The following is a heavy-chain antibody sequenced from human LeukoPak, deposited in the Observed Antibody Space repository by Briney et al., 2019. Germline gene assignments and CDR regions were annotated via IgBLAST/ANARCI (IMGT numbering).Heavy chain of an antibody. J-gene: IGHJ4*02. Sequence: SETLSLTCTVSGGSISSYYWSWIRQPAGKGLEWIGRIYTSGSPNYNPSLKSRVTMSVDTSKNQSSLKLSSVTAADTAVYYCARGAYTAAAIGNFDYWGQGTLVTVSS. CDR1: GGSISSYY. V-gene: IGHV4-4*07. CDR2: IYTSGSP. CDR3: ARGAYTAAAIGNFDY. D-gene: IGHD5-18*01.